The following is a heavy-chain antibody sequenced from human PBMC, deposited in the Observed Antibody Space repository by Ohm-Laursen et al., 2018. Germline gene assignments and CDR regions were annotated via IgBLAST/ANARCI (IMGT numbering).Heavy chain of an antibody. CDR2: IYYSGST. Sequence: SDTLSLTCTVSGGSVSSGSYYWSWIRQPPGKGLEWIGYIYYSGSTNYNPSLKSRVTISVDTSKNQFSLKLSSVTAADTAVYYCARDLNYDFWSYLDYWGQGTLATVSS. CDR1: GGSVSSGSYY. V-gene: IGHV4-61*01. D-gene: IGHD3-3*01. J-gene: IGHJ4*02. CDR3: ARDLNYDFWSYLDY.